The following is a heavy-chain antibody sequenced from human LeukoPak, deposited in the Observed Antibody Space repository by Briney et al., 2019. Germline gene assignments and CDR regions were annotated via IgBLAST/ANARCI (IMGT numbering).Heavy chain of an antibody. CDR3: AKDRGVTKNWFDP. CDR2: ISASGYGDGA. V-gene: IGHV3-23*01. Sequence: PGGSLRLSCAVSGFTFSDHSMNWVRQAPGKGLEWVSSISASGYGDGAYYADSVKGRFTISRDDAKNTVFLQMNSLRAEDTAVYYCAKDRGVTKNWFDPWGQGTLVTVSS. J-gene: IGHJ5*02. CDR1: GFTFSDHS. D-gene: IGHD3-10*01.